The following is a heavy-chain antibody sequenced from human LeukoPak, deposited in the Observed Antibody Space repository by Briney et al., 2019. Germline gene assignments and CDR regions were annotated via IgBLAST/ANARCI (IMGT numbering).Heavy chain of an antibody. CDR1: GYTFTSYY. Sequence: ASVKVSCKASGYTFTSYYMHWVRQAPGQGLEWMGIINPGGGSTSYAQKFQGRVTMTRDTSTSTVYMELSSLRSEDTAVYYCARDPGYDFWSGYYTTAQLDYWGQGTLVTVSS. CDR2: INPGGGST. V-gene: IGHV1-46*03. D-gene: IGHD3-3*01. J-gene: IGHJ4*02. CDR3: ARDPGYDFWSGYYTTAQLDY.